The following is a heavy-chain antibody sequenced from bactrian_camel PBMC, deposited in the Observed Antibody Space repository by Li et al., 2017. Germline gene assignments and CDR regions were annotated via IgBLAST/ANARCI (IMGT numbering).Heavy chain of an antibody. J-gene: IGHJ4*01. CDR1: GSTFSNYW. CDR2: INSAGGST. CDR3: ATGLLDGWWLLLPYNY. Sequence: VQLVESGGGLVQPGGSLRLSCAASGSTFSNYWMYWIRQAPGKGLEWVSTINSAGGSTYSADSVKGRFAISRDNAKNTVYLQMNSLKSEDTALYYCATGLLDGWWLLLPYNYWGQGTQVTVS. D-gene: IGHD2*01. V-gene: IGHV3S1*01.